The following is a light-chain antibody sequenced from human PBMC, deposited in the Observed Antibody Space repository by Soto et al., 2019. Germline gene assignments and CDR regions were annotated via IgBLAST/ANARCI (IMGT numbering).Light chain of an antibody. CDR2: KAS. CDR1: QTISSW. Sequence: DIQMTQSPSTLSGSIGDRVAITCGASQTISSWLAWYQQKPGKAPKLLIYKASSLESGVPSRFSGSGSGTDFTLTISSLQPEDFATYYCQQANSFPLTFGGGSKVDIK. CDR3: QQANSFPLT. V-gene: IGKV1-5*03. J-gene: IGKJ4*01.